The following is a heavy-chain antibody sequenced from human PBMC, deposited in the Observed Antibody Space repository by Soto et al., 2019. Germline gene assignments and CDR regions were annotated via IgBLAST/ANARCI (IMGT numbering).Heavy chain of an antibody. CDR1: GGTFSSYA. CDR2: IIPIFGTA. CDR3: AARLYSSGWYYFDY. Sequence: QVQLVQSGAEVKKPGSSVKVSCKASGGTFSSYAISWVRQAPGQGLEWMGGIIPIFGTANYAQKFQGRVTITADESTSTAYMERSSLRSEDTAVYYCAARLYSSGWYYFDYWGQGTLVTVSS. J-gene: IGHJ4*02. D-gene: IGHD6-19*01. V-gene: IGHV1-69*01.